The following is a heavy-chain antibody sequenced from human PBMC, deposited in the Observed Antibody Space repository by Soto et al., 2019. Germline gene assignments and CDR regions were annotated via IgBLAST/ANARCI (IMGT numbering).Heavy chain of an antibody. Sequence: GASVKVSCKASGITFTTYAIHWVRQAPGQRLEWMGWINAGNGDTRYSQKFQGRVTLTRDTSASTANMDLSSLRSDDTAVYYCARGVGSGSYYNQYNWFDPWGQGTLVTVSS. CDR2: INAGNGDT. CDR3: ARGVGSGSYYNQYNWFDP. D-gene: IGHD3-10*01. J-gene: IGHJ5*02. CDR1: GITFTTYA. V-gene: IGHV1-3*01.